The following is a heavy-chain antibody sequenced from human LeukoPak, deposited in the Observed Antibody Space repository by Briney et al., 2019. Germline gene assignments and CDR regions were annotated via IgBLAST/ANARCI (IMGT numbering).Heavy chain of an antibody. CDR2: IKQDGSEK. D-gene: IGHD3-22*01. J-gene: IGHJ6*03. V-gene: IGHV3-7*01. Sequence: GGSLRLSCAASGFTFSRYWMSWVRQAPGKGLELVANIKQDGSEKYYVDSVKGRFTISRDNAKNSLYLQMNSLRAEDTAVYYCARASLNFYDSSGYWGWYYYYYMDVWGKGTTVTVSS. CDR3: ARASLNFYDSSGYWGWYYYYYMDV. CDR1: GFTFSRYW.